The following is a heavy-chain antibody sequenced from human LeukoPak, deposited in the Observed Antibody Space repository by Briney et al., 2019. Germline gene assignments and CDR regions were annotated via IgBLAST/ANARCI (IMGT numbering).Heavy chain of an antibody. CDR3: ARVSGDSSGYLRYWYFDL. J-gene: IGHJ2*01. CDR1: GGSLSGYY. CDR2: INHSGST. V-gene: IGHV4-34*01. D-gene: IGHD3-22*01. Sequence: SETLSLTCAVYGGSLSGYYWSWIRQPPGKGLEWIGEINHSGSTNYNPSLKSRVTISVDTSKNQFSLKLSSVTAADTAVYYCARVSGDSSGYLRYWYFDLWGRGTLVTVSS.